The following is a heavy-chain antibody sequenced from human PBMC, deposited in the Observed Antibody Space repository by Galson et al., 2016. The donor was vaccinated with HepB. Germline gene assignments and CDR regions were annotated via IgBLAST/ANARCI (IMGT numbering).Heavy chain of an antibody. Sequence: SLRLSCAASGFTFSTYTMSWVRQAPGKGLEWVSGINGAGGSTYYADSVKGRFTISRDNSNNTLYLQMSSLKVEDTAMYYCAKDRYWNRDVDYWGQGTLVTVSS. D-gene: IGHD1-1*01. J-gene: IGHJ4*02. CDR3: AKDRYWNRDVDY. V-gene: IGHV3-23*01. CDR1: GFTFSTYT. CDR2: INGAGGST.